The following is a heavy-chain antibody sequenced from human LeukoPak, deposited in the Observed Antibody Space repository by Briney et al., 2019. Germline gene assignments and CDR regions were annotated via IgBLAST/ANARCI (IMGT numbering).Heavy chain of an antibody. D-gene: IGHD1-26*01. V-gene: IGHV3-74*01. CDR3: ATSGGYYQFDY. CDR1: GNYW. Sequence: GGSLRLSCAASGNYWMHWVRQAPGKGLVWVSHINSDGSWTSYADSVKGRFTISRDNSKNTLYLQMNSLRADDTAVYYCATSGGYYQFDYWGQGTLVTVSS. CDR2: INSDGSWT. J-gene: IGHJ4*02.